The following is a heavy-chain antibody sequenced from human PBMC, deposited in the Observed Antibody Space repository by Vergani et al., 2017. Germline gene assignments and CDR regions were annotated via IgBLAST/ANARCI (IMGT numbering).Heavy chain of an antibody. V-gene: IGHV4-39*01. Sequence: QLQLQESDPGLVKPSETLSLTCTVSGGSIRSTFYYWGWIRQPPGKGLEWIGTIYYSGSTYYNPSLKSRVTISVDTSKNQFSLKLNSVTAADTAVYYCARHKEQVFPWNYYYYYYMDVWGKGTTVTVSS. CDR2: IYYSGST. J-gene: IGHJ6*03. CDR3: ARHKEQVFPWNYYYYYYMDV. D-gene: IGHD1-26*01. CDR1: GGSIRSTFYY.